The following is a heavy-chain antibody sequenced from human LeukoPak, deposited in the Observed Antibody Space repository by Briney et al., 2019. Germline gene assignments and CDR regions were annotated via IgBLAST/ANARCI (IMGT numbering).Heavy chain of an antibody. D-gene: IGHD6-13*01. CDR1: GFTFRSYW. J-gene: IGHJ4*02. CDR2: INTDGSST. Sequence: TGGSLRLSCAVSGFTFRSYWMHWVRQAPGKGLVWVSGINTDGSSTNYADSVKGRFTISRDNAKDTLYLQMNSLRAEDTAVYYCARDRSISAAGDTYWGEGTLVTVSS. CDR3: ARDRSISAAGDTY. V-gene: IGHV3-74*01.